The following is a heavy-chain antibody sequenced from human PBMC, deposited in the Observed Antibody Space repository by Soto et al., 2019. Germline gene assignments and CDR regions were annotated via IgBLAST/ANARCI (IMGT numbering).Heavy chain of an antibody. D-gene: IGHD3-16*01. V-gene: IGHV3-30-3*01. CDR3: ARDPRSFRAVFDY. CDR1: GFTFSSYA. J-gene: IGHJ4*02. CDR2: ISYDGSNK. Sequence: QVQLVESGGGVVQPGRSLRLSCAASGFTFSSYAMHWVRQAPGKGLEWVAVISYDGSNKYYADSVKGRFTISRDNSKSTMYLQMNSLRAEDTAVYYCARDPRSFRAVFDYWGQGTLVTVSS.